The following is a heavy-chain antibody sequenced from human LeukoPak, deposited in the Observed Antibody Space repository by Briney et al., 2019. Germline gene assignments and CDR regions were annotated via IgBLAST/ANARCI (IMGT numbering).Heavy chain of an antibody. V-gene: IGHV1-46*01. Sequence: ASVKVSCKASGYTFTSYYMHWVRQAPGQGLEWMGIINPSGGSTSYAQKFQGRVTVTRDTSTSTVYMELSSLRSEDTAVYYCARETITMMSFDYWGQGTPVTVSS. D-gene: IGHD3-22*01. CDR2: INPSGGST. CDR1: GYTFTSYY. J-gene: IGHJ4*02. CDR3: ARETITMMSFDY.